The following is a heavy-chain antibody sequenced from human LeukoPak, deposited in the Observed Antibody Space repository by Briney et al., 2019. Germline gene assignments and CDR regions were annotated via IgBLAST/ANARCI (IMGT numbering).Heavy chain of an antibody. J-gene: IGHJ3*02. CDR1: GGSFSGYY. CDR2: INHSGST. Sequence: PSEILSLTCAVYGGSFSGYYWSWIRQPPGKGLEWIGEINHSGSTNYNPSLKSRVTISVDTSKNQFSLKLSSVTAADTAVYYCHYDSSGIVDAFDIWGQGTMVTVSS. CDR3: HYDSSGIVDAFDI. D-gene: IGHD3-22*01. V-gene: IGHV4-34*01.